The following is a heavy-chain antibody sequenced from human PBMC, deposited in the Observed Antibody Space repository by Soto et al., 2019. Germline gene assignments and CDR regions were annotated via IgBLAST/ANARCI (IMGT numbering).Heavy chain of an antibody. D-gene: IGHD1-26*01. CDR1: GFTFSSYL. Sequence: GGSLRLSCAASGFTFSSYLMHWVRQAPGKGLVWVSRINSDGSSTSYADSVKGRFTISRDNAKNTLYLQMNSLRAEDTAVYYCARGGWEWELTTYYYYGMDVWGQGTTVTVSS. V-gene: IGHV3-74*01. J-gene: IGHJ6*02. CDR2: INSDGSST. CDR3: ARGGWEWELTTYYYYGMDV.